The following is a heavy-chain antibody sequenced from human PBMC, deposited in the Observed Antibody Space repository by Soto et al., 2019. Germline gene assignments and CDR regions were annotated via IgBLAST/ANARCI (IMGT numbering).Heavy chain of an antibody. J-gene: IGHJ4*02. D-gene: IGHD2-21*02. CDR2: IKQDGSEK. Sequence: EVQLVESGGGLVQPGGSLRLSCAASGVTFSSYWMSWVRQAPGKGLEWVANIKQDGSEKYYVDSVKGRFTISRDNAKNSLYLQMNSLRAEDTAVYYCARLVGTANFDSWGQGTLVTVSS. CDR3: ARLVGTANFDS. CDR1: GVTFSSYW. V-gene: IGHV3-7*01.